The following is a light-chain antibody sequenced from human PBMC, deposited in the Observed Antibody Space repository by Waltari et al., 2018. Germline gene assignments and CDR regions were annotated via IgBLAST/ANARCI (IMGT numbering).Light chain of an antibody. V-gene: IGKV3-20*01. CDR3: QQYGSSPPNS. J-gene: IGKJ2*03. CDR2: GAS. Sequence: EIVLTQSPGTLSLSPGDSATLSCRASQSVSSSYLAWYQQKPGQAPRLLIYGASSRATGIPDRFSGSGSGTDFTLTISRLEPDDFAVYYCQQYGSSPPNSFGQGTKLEIK. CDR1: QSVSSSY.